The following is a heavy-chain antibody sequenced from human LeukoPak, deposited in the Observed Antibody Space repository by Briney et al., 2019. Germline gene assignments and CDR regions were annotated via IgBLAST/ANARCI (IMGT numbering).Heavy chain of an antibody. CDR1: GFTFSSYA. J-gene: IGHJ4*02. D-gene: IGHD2/OR15-2a*01. CDR2: ISYDGSNK. V-gene: IGHV3-30*04. Sequence: GGSLRLSCAASGFTFSSYAMHWVRQAPGKGLEWVAVISYDGSNKYYADSVKGRFTISRDNSKNTLYLQMNSLRAEDTAVYYCARGPRLIAYFIGWGQGTLVTVSS. CDR3: ARGPRLIAYFIG.